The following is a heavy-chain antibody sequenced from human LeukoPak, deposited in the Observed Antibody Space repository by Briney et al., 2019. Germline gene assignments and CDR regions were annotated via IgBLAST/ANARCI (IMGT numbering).Heavy chain of an antibody. CDR1: GFTFSSYS. V-gene: IGHV3-21*01. CDR3: ARRWGQHLEDYYYYMDV. Sequence: GGSLRLSCAASGFTFSSYSMDWVRQAPGKGLEWVSSISSSSSYIYYADSVKGRFTISRDNAKNSLYLQMNSLRAEDTAVYYCARRWGQHLEDYYYYMDVWGKGTTVTVSS. CDR2: ISSSSSYI. J-gene: IGHJ6*03. D-gene: IGHD6-13*01.